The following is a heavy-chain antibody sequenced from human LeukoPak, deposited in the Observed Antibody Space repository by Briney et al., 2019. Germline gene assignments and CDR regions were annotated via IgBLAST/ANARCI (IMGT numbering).Heavy chain of an antibody. V-gene: IGHV3-74*01. Sequence: PGGSLRLSCPGSGYPFSSYWMHWVRQVPGKGLVWVGRIIEGGSSTIYAESVRGRLTISNNKAKNTLYLQMNGQRAEDSVVYYGSRDTFGACDSWGQGTLVTVSS. CDR3: SRDTFGACDS. CDR1: GYPFSSYW. D-gene: IGHD4/OR15-4a*01. CDR2: IIEGGSST. J-gene: IGHJ4*02.